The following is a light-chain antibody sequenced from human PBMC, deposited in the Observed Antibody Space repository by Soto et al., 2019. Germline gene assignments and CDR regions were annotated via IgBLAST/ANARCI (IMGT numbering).Light chain of an antibody. J-gene: IGKJ5*01. CDR3: QQRSNWLIT. CDR1: QSISGW. CDR2: DVS. V-gene: IGKV1-5*01. Sequence: DIQMTQSPSTLSASVGDRVTITCRASQSISGWLAWYQQKPGKAPKFLIYDVSNLESGVPSRFSGSGSGTDFTLTISSLEPEDFAVYYCQQRSNWLITFGQGTRLEIK.